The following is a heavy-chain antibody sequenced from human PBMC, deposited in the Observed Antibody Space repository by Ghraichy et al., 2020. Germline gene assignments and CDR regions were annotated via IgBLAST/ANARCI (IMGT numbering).Heavy chain of an antibody. D-gene: IGHD6-13*01. J-gene: IGHJ6*02. V-gene: IGHV3-21*01. CDR3: ARDRAASHYYYYYGMDV. CDR2: ISSSSSYI. CDR1: GFTFSSYS. Sequence: GGSLRLSCAASGFTFSSYSMNWVRQAPGKGLEWVSSISSSSSYIYYADSVKGRFTISRDNAKNSLYLQMNSLRAEDTAVYYCARDRAASHYYYYYGMDVWGQGTTVTVSS.